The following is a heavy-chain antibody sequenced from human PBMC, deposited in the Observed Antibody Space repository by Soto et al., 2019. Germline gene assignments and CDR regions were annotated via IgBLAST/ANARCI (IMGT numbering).Heavy chain of an antibody. J-gene: IGHJ4*02. CDR2: IYYSGST. D-gene: IGHD2-15*01. V-gene: IGHV4-59*08. CDR1: GGSISGYY. Sequence: PSETLSLTCTASGGSISGYYWTWIRQPPGKGLEWIGYIYYSGSTSYNPSLKSRVTISVDTSKNQFSLKLSSVTAADTAVYYCGRHGYCSGGSCYLDLWGQGTLVTVSS. CDR3: GRHGYCSGGSCYLDL.